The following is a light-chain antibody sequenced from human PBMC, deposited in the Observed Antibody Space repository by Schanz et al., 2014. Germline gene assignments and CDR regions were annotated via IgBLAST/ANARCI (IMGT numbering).Light chain of an antibody. V-gene: IGKV3-15*01. Sequence: EIVMTQSPATLSVSPGERATLSCRASQSVNNNLAWYQQNPGQAPRLLIYSASTRATAIPARFSGSGSGTEFTLTISSLQSEDLAVYYCQQYNNWPRTFGQGTELEI. CDR3: QQYNNWPRT. CDR2: SAS. J-gene: IGKJ2*01. CDR1: QSVNNN.